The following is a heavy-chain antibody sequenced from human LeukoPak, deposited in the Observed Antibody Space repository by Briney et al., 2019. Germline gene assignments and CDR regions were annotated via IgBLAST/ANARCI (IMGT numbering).Heavy chain of an antibody. Sequence: ASVKVSCKASGYTFTSYGISWVRQAPGQGLEWMGWISAYNGNTNYAQKLQGRVTMTTDTSTSTAYMELRSLRSDDTAVYYCARVPGSSGYSNDAFDIWGQGTMVTVSS. V-gene: IGHV1-18*01. CDR2: ISAYNGNT. J-gene: IGHJ3*02. CDR3: ARVPGSSGYSNDAFDI. D-gene: IGHD3-22*01. CDR1: GYTFTSYG.